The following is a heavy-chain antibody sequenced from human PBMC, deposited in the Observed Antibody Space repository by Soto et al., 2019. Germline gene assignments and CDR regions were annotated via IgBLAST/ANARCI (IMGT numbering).Heavy chain of an antibody. J-gene: IGHJ4*02. D-gene: IGHD2-21*01. Sequence: QVQLVQSGPEMKEPGASVKVSCKASNYDFRDYGFSWVRQAPGQGREWMGWISPYKGDTNYAQKFQGRVTLTTDSSTNTAYMELRSLRSDDTAMYYCARDLPPYDPTYSVVLARFDYWGQGTLVTVSS. CDR2: ISPYKGDT. V-gene: IGHV1-18*01. CDR3: ARDLPPYDPTYSVVLARFDY. CDR1: NYDFRDYG.